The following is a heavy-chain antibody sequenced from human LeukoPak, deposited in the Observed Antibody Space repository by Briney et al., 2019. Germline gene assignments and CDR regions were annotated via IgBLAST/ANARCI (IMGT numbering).Heavy chain of an antibody. CDR1: GGSISSYY. D-gene: IGHD6-19*01. J-gene: IGHJ5*02. V-gene: IGHV4-59*01. Sequence: SETLSLTCTVSGGSISSYYWSWIRQPPGKGLEWIGYIYYSGSTNYNPSLKSRVTISVDTSKNQFSLKLSSVTAADTAVYYCARVVGYSSGWYDNWFDPWGQGTLVTVSS. CDR3: ARVVGYSSGWYDNWFDP. CDR2: IYYSGST.